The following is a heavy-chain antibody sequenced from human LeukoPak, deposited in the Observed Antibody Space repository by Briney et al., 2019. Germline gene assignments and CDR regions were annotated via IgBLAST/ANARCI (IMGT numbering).Heavy chain of an antibody. J-gene: IGHJ4*02. V-gene: IGHV3-15*01. CDR1: GFTFSNAW. CDR2: IKSKTDDGTT. Sequence: GGSLRLSCAASGFTFSNAWMSRVRQAPGKGLEWVGRIKSKTDDGTTDYAAPVKGRFTISRDDSKNTLYLQMNSLKTEDTAVYYCTSLYYYDSSGYYYPYYFDYWGQGTLVTVSS. CDR3: TSLYYYDSSGYYYPYYFDY. D-gene: IGHD3-22*01.